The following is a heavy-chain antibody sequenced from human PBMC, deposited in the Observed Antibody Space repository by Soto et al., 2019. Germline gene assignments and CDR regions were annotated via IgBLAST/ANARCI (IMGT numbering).Heavy chain of an antibody. J-gene: IGHJ4*02. CDR3: ARGAASDY. CDR2: INHSGST. Sequence: PSETLSLTCAVYGGSFSGYYWSWIRQPPGKGLEWIGEINHSGSTNYNPSLKSRVTISVDTSKNQFSLKLSSVTAADTAVYYCARGAASDYWGQGTLVTVSS. CDR1: GGSFSGYY. V-gene: IGHV4-34*01. D-gene: IGHD5-18*01.